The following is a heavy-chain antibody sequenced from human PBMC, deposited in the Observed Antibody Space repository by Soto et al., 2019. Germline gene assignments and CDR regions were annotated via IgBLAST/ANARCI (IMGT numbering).Heavy chain of an antibody. CDR3: ARDDRAAASGTTCYFDY. D-gene: IGHD6-13*01. CDR2: ISPYDGNT. V-gene: IGHV1-18*01. CDR1: GYTFTNYG. J-gene: IGHJ4*02. Sequence: QVQLVQSEAEVKKPGASVKVSCKASGYTFTNYGLSWVRQAPGQGLEWMAWISPYDGNTHYAQKLQGRITVTTDTSTSTAYIELRSLRSDDTAVYFCARDDRAAASGTTCYFDYWGQGTLVTVSS.